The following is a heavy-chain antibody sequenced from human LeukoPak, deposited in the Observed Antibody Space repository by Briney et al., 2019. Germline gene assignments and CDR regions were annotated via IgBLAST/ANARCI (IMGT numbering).Heavy chain of an antibody. J-gene: IGHJ4*02. CDR3: ARGGDYGGNNEGFDY. CDR1: GGSISSYY. D-gene: IGHD4-23*01. CDR2: IYASGST. Sequence: TPSETLSLTCTVSGGSISSYYWSWIRQPAGKGLEYIGRIYASGSTNYNPSLKSRVTMSVDTSTNQFSLDLSSVTAADTAVYYCARGGDYGGNNEGFDYWGQGTLVTASS. V-gene: IGHV4-4*07.